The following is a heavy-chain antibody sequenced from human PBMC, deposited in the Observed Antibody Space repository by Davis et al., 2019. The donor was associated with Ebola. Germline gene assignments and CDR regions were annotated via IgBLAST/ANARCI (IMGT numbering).Heavy chain of an antibody. CDR3: ARKTGVRYYFNY. CDR1: GESFSYYY. J-gene: IGHJ4*02. Sequence: MPSETLSLTCAVYGESFSYYYWSWIRQPPGKGLEWIGEISHSGSANYDPSLKSRATISVDTSKNQFSLKLISVSAADTAVYYCARKTGVRYYFNYWGQGILVTVSP. V-gene: IGHV4-34*01. D-gene: IGHD3-10*01. CDR2: ISHSGSA.